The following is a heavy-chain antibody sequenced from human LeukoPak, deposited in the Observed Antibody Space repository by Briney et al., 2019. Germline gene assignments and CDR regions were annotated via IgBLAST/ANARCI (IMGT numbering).Heavy chain of an antibody. J-gene: IGHJ4*02. V-gene: IGHV4-59*01. Sequence: PSETLSLTCTVSGGSISSYYWSWIRQPPGKGLEWIGYIYYSGSTNYNPPLKSRVTISVDTSKNQFSLKLSSVTAADTAVYYCARGGNYDSSGYQFDYWGQGTLVTVSS. CDR2: IYYSGST. D-gene: IGHD3-22*01. CDR3: ARGGNYDSSGYQFDY. CDR1: GGSISSYY.